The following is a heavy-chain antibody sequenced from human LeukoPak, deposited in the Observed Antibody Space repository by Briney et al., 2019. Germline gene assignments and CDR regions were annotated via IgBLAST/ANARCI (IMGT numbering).Heavy chain of an antibody. CDR3: ATPQVSGWNFDY. D-gene: IGHD6-19*01. CDR2: IYPGDSAT. V-gene: IGHV5-51*01. Sequence: GESLKISFKGSGXRFTSYCIAWVRQMPGKGLEWMGSIYPGDSATRYSPSFQGQVTISADKSITTAYLQWSSLKASDTAMYYCATPQVSGWNFDYWGQGTLVTVSS. J-gene: IGHJ4*02. CDR1: GXRFTSYC.